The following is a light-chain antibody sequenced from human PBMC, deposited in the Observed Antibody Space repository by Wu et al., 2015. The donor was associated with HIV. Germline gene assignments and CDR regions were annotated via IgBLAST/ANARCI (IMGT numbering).Light chain of an antibody. V-gene: IGKV3-11*01. CDR2: DAS. CDR1: QSVNTF. CDR3: QQRGDWPGVT. Sequence: IVMTQSPGTLSVSPGERATLTCRTSQSVNTFLSWYQQRPGQAPRLLIYDASNRAAGIPVRFSGSGSGTDFTLTISNLEPEDSAIYYCQQRGDWPGVTFGPGTKVHIK. J-gene: IGKJ3*01.